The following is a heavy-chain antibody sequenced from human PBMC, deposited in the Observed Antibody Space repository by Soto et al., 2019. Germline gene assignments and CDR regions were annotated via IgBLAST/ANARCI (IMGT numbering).Heavy chain of an antibody. J-gene: IGHJ4*02. CDR3: ARLPRDCNKTSCYYADN. CDR2: MYPGDSDT. CDR1: GYDFNTNW. Sequence: GESLKISCRGSGYDFNTNWFGWVRQLPGRGLEWVGIMYPGDSDTRYNPSLQGHVTLSVDVTVSTAFLQWRSLETSDTGMYFCARLPRDCNKTSCYYADNWGQGTQVTVSS. D-gene: IGHD3-3*01. V-gene: IGHV5-51*01.